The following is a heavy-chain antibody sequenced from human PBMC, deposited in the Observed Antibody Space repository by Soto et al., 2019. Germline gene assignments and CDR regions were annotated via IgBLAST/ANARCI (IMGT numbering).Heavy chain of an antibody. Sequence: GGSLRLSCAASGFTFSSYGMHWVRQAPGKGLEWVSAISGSGGSTYYADSVKGRFTISRDNSKNTLYLQMNSLRAEDTAVYYCAKDQWPDYYGSGSPSDYWGQGTLVTVSS. V-gene: IGHV3-23*01. J-gene: IGHJ4*02. D-gene: IGHD3-10*01. CDR3: AKDQWPDYYGSGSPSDY. CDR2: ISGSGGST. CDR1: GFTFSSYG.